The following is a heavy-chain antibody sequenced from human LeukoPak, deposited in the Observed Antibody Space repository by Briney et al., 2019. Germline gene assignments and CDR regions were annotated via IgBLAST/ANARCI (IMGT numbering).Heavy chain of an antibody. CDR1: GDSISTYY. CDR2: IDYRGST. J-gene: IGHJ3*02. V-gene: IGHV4-59*01. CDR3: ARSRSGYSYDHAAFEI. D-gene: IGHD5-18*01. Sequence: SSETLSLTCTVSGDSISTYYWSWIRQPPGKGLEWIAYIDYRGSTTYNPSLRSRVTIPVDTSRNQFSLKLSSVTAADTAVYYCARSRSGYSYDHAAFEIWGQGTMVTVSS.